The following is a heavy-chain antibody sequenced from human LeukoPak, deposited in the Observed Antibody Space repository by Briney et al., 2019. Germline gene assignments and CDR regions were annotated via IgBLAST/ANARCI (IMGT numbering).Heavy chain of an antibody. J-gene: IGHJ4*02. CDR1: RGTFSSYA. Sequence: ASVKVSCKASRGTFSSYAISWVRQAPGQGLEWMGGIIPIFGTANYAQKFQGRVTITADKSTSTAYMELSSLRSEDTAVYYCASQFAYSSGWYGDYWGQGTLVTVSS. CDR2: IIPIFGTA. D-gene: IGHD6-19*01. CDR3: ASQFAYSSGWYGDY. V-gene: IGHV1-69*06.